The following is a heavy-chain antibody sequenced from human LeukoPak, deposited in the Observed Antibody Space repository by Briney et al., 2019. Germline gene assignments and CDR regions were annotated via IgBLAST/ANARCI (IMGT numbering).Heavy chain of an antibody. CDR1: GDSVSTNNVA. CDR2: TYYRSKWYN. D-gene: IGHD3-16*01. Sequence: SQTLSLTCAISGDSVSTNNVAWNWIKQPPSRGLEWLGRTYYRSKWYNDYAVSVKIRITINPDTSKNQFSLQLNSVTPDDTAMYYCAREDLGAAYFDFWGQGTLVTVSS. J-gene: IGHJ4*02. V-gene: IGHV6-1*01. CDR3: AREDLGAAYFDF.